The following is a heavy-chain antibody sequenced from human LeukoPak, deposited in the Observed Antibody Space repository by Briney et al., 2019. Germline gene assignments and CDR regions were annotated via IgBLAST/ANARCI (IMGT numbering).Heavy chain of an antibody. D-gene: IGHD3-22*01. J-gene: IGHJ4*02. CDR1: GYTFTSYY. CDR3: ARNHDEGYYDSSGYPPGFDY. V-gene: IGHV1-46*01. CDR2: INPSGGST. Sequence: ASVKVSCKASGYTFTSYYMHWVRQAPGQGLEWMGIINPSGGSTSYAQKFQGRVTMTRDTSTSTVYMELSSLRSEDTAVYYCARNHDEGYYDSSGYPPGFDYWGQGTLVTVSS.